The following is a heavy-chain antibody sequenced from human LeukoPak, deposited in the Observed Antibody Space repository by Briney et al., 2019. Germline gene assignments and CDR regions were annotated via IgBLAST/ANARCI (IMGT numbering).Heavy chain of an antibody. Sequence: GALVKVSCKASGGTFSSYAISWVRQAPGQGLEWMGGIIPIFGTANYAQKFQGRVTITTDESTSTAYMELSSLRSEDTAVYYCAREGGMATMNYWGQGTLVTVSS. CDR2: IIPIFGTA. CDR3: AREGGMATMNY. J-gene: IGHJ4*02. V-gene: IGHV1-69*05. CDR1: GGTFSSYA. D-gene: IGHD5-24*01.